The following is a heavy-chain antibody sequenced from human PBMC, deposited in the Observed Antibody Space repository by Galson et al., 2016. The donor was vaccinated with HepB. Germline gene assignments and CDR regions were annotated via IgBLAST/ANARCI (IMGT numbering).Heavy chain of an antibody. CDR2: IITSGNTK. Sequence: SLRLSCAASGFTLSRFSMNWVRQSPGKGLEWVAYIITSGNTKLYADSVRGRFVVSRDNAKNSVYLEMNSLTRDDSGVYYCARWGRREKQLWGPGTLVTVST. D-gene: IGHD3-16*01. CDR1: GFTLSRFS. CDR3: ARWGRREKQL. J-gene: IGHJ4*02. V-gene: IGHV3-48*01.